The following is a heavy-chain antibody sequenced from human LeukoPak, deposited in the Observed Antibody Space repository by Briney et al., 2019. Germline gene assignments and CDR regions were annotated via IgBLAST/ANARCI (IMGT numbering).Heavy chain of an antibody. CDR2: IYYSGST. J-gene: IGHJ4*02. D-gene: IGHD6-19*01. CDR1: GGSISSSSYY. CDR3: ARHGLYSSDVDY. Sequence: SETLSLTCTVSGGSISSSSYYWGWIRQPPGKGLEWIGSIYYSGSTYYNPSLKSRVTISVDTSKNQFSLKLSSVTAADTAVYYCARHGLYSSDVDYWGQGTLVTVSS. V-gene: IGHV4-39*01.